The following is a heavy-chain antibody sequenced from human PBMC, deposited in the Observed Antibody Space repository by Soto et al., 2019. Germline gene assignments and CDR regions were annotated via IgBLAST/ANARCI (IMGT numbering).Heavy chain of an antibody. D-gene: IGHD3-10*01. Sequence: SETLSLTCAVSAGSISSSSWWNWVRQPPGKGLEWIGEIYHSGSTTYSPSLKSPVTISVDKSKNQFSLKLSSVTAADTAVYYCARRGAGSGSLDYWGRGTLVTVSS. CDR1: AGSISSSSW. J-gene: IGHJ4*02. V-gene: IGHV4-4*02. CDR3: ARRGAGSGSLDY. CDR2: IYHSGST.